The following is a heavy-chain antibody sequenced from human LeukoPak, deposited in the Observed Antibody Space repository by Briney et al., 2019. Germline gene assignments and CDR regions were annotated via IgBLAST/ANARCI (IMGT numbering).Heavy chain of an antibody. CDR2: IIPIFGTA. CDR1: GGTFSSYA. V-gene: IGHV1-69*13. J-gene: IGHJ4*02. Sequence: SVKVSCKASGGTFSSYAISWVRQAPGQGLEWMGGIIPIFGTANYAQKFQGRVTITADESTSTAYMELSSLRSEGTAVYYCARIRSIELEWSENYFDYWGQGTLVTVSS. CDR3: ARIRSIELEWSENYFDY. D-gene: IGHD3-3*01.